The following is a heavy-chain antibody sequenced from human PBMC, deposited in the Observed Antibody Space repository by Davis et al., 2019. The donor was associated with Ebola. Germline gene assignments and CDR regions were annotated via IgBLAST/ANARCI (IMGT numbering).Heavy chain of an antibody. D-gene: IGHD2-15*01. CDR2: IWYDGSNK. CDR1: GFTFSSYG. J-gene: IGHJ1*01. V-gene: IGHV3-33*01. CDR3: ARACSGGSCHFQH. Sequence: GESLKISCAASGFTFSSYGMHWVRQAPGKGLEWVAVIWYDGSNKYYADSVKGRFTISRDNSKNTLYLQMNSLRSEDTAVYYCARACSGGSCHFQHWGQGTLVTVSS.